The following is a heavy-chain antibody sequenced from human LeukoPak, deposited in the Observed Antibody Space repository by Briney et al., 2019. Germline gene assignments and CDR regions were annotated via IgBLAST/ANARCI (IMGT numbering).Heavy chain of an antibody. V-gene: IGHV4-59*01. CDR1: GGSISSYD. Sequence: PSETLSLTCTVSGGSISSYDRSWVRQPPGEGLEWIGYIYYSGSTNYNPPLKSRVTISVDTSKNQFSLKLSSVTAADTVVYYWGRDNQLERSAFDIWGQGTMVTVSS. CDR3: GRDNQLERSAFDI. CDR2: IYYSGST. J-gene: IGHJ3*02. D-gene: IGHD1-1*01.